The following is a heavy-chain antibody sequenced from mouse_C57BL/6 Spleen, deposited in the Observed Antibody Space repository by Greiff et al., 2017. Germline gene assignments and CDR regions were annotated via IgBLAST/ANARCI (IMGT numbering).Heavy chain of an antibody. CDR1: GYSITSGYY. V-gene: IGHV3-6*01. D-gene: IGHD1-1*01. CDR2: ISYDGSN. J-gene: IGHJ4*01. CDR3: ASYYYGSSYAMDY. Sequence: EVQLVESGPGLVKPSQSLSLTCSVTGYSITSGYYWNWIRQFPGNKLEWMGYISYDGSNNYNPSLKNRISITRDTSKNQFFLKLNSVTTEDTATYYCASYYYGSSYAMDYWGQGTSVTVSS.